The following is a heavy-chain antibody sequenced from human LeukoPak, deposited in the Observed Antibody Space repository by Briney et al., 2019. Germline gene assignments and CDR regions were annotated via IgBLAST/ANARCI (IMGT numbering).Heavy chain of an antibody. CDR3: ARVNLYGSGGNQHGY. J-gene: IGHJ4*02. V-gene: IGHV4-34*01. Sequence: SETLSLTCAVYGGSFSGYYWSWIRQPPGKGLEWIGEINHSGSTNYNPSLQSRVTISIDTSKNQFSLKLSSVTAADTAVYYCARVNLYGSGGNQHGYWGPGTLVSVSS. CDR1: GGSFSGYY. D-gene: IGHD3-10*01. CDR2: INHSGST.